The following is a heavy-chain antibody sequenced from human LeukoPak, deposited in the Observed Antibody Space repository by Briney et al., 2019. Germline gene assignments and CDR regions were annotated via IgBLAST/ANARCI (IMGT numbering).Heavy chain of an antibody. Sequence: PGGSLRLSCAASGFPFDVQTMSWARQAPGQGLDWVASMKEDGSEIYYVDSVKGRFTISRDNPKNSLYLQMNSLRGEDTAVYYCAKGGATRGRFENWGPGTLVIVSS. CDR2: MKEDGSEI. V-gene: IGHV3-7*01. D-gene: IGHD1-26*01. CDR3: AKGGATRGRFEN. CDR1: GFPFDVQT. J-gene: IGHJ4*02.